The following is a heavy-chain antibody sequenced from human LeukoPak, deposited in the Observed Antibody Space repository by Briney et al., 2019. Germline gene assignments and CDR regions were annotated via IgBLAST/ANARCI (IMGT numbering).Heavy chain of an antibody. J-gene: IGHJ3*02. D-gene: IGHD1-26*01. CDR2: IYSGGST. CDR3: ARLSGSYSFDI. Sequence: PGGSLRLSCAASGFTVSNNYMTWVRQAPGKGLEWVSVIYSGGSTSYADSVKGRFTISRDNSKNTLYLQMISLRAEDTAVYFCARLSGSYSFDIWGQGTMVTVSS. CDR1: GFTVSNNY. V-gene: IGHV3-53*01.